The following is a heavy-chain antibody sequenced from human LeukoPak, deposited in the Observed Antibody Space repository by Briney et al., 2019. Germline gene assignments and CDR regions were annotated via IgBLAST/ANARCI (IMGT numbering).Heavy chain of an antibody. Sequence: GGCLRLSCAASGFTFSSYWMSWVRQAPGKGLEGVANIKQDGSEKYYVDSVKGRFTISRDNAKNSLYLQMNSLRAEDTAVYYCASDHSSGWYKMGDDAFDIWGQGTMVTVSS. V-gene: IGHV3-7*01. CDR1: GFTFSSYW. CDR2: IKQDGSEK. D-gene: IGHD6-19*01. CDR3: ASDHSSGWYKMGDDAFDI. J-gene: IGHJ3*02.